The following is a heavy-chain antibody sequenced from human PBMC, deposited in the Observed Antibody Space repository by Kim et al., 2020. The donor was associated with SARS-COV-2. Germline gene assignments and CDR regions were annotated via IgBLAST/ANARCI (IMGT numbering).Heavy chain of an antibody. Sequence: RNNYSPSLKSRVTISEDTSTNQFVLKLTSVTAADTAIYYCAKYRTTTMLDYWGQGTRVTVSS. CDR3: AKYRTTTMLDY. D-gene: IGHD3-10*01. CDR2: RN. J-gene: IGHJ4*02. V-gene: IGHV4-39*01.